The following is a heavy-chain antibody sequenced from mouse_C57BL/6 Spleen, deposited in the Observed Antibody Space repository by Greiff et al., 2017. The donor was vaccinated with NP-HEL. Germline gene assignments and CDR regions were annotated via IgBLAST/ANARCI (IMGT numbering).Heavy chain of an antibody. Sequence: EVKLMESEGGLVQPGSSMKLSCTASGFTFSDYYMAWVRQVPEKGLEWVANINYDGSSTYYLDSLKSRFIISRDNAKNILYLQMSSLKSEDTATYYCARDRYYGTYAMDYWGQGTSVTVSS. CDR3: ARDRYYGTYAMDY. CDR2: INYDGSST. V-gene: IGHV5-16*01. D-gene: IGHD1-1*01. J-gene: IGHJ4*01. CDR1: GFTFSDYY.